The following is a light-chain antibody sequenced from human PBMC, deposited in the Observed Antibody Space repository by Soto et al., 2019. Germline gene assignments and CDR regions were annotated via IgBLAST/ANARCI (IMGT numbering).Light chain of an antibody. CDR3: QQYGSSQYT. V-gene: IGKV3-20*01. CDR2: GAS. J-gene: IGKJ2*01. CDR1: QSVNNNY. Sequence: EIVLTQSPGTLSSSPGERATLSCRASQSVNNNYLAWYQQKPSQAPRLLIYGASSRATGIPYRFSGSGSGTDFTLTISRLEPEDFAVYYCQQYGSSQYTFGQGTKLEIK.